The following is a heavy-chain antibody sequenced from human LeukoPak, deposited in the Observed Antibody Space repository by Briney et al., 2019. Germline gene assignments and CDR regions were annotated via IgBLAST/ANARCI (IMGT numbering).Heavy chain of an antibody. CDR2: IVPILGIA. CDR1: GGTFSSYT. D-gene: IGHD2-2*01. V-gene: IGHV1-69*04. J-gene: IGHJ4*02. Sequence: SVKVSCKASGGTFSSYTISWVRQAPGQGLEWMGRIVPILGIANYAQKFQGRVTITADKSTSTAYMELSSLRSEDTAVYYCARDRRGSTTADYWGQGTLVTVSS. CDR3: ARDRRGSTTADY.